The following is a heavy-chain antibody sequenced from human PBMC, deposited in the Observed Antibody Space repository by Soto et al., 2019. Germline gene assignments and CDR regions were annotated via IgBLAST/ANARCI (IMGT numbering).Heavy chain of an antibody. D-gene: IGHD2-2*01. CDR1: GYTFTSSG. Sequence: ASVKVSCKASGYTFTSSGISWVRQAPGQRLEWMGWINAGNGNTKYSQKFQGRVTITRDTSASTAYMELRSLRSEDTAVYYCASSYGISTSGPPYYVMAVWGQGTTVTVSS. J-gene: IGHJ6*02. CDR3: ASSYGISTSGPPYYVMAV. V-gene: IGHV1-3*01. CDR2: INAGNGNT.